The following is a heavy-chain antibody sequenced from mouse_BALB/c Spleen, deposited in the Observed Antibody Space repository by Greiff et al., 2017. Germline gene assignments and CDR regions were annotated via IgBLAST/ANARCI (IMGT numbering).Heavy chain of an antibody. D-gene: IGHD4-1*02. CDR3: ARSPTGTGAMDY. CDR1: GFTFSSFG. CDR2: ISSGSSTI. V-gene: IGHV5-17*02. Sequence: EVMLVESGGGLVQPGGSRKLSCAASGFTFSSFGMHWVRQAPEKGLEWVAYISSGSSTIYYADTVKGRFTISRDNPKNTLFLQMTSLRSEDTAMYYCARSPTGTGAMDYWGQGTSVTVSS. J-gene: IGHJ4*01.